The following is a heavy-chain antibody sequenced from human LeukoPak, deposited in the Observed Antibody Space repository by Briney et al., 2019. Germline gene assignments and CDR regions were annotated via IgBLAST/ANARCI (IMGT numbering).Heavy chain of an antibody. J-gene: IGHJ3*02. Sequence: GGSLRLSCAASGFTFSSYAMSWVRQAPGKGLEWVSAISGSGGSTYYADSVKGRFTISRDNSKNTLYLQMNSLRAEDMAVYYCANYPPMRSRIVDPDAFDIWGQGTMVTVSS. CDR1: GFTFSSYA. CDR3: ANYPPMRSRIVDPDAFDI. CDR2: ISGSGGST. D-gene: IGHD3-22*01. V-gene: IGHV3-23*01.